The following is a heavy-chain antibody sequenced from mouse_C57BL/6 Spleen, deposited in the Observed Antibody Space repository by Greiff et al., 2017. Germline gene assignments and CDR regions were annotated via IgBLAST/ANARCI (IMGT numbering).Heavy chain of an antibody. V-gene: IGHV1-82*01. CDR2: IYPGDGDT. J-gene: IGHJ4*01. CDR3: ARWVFYAMDY. Sequence: QVQLQQSGPELVKPGASVKISCKASGYAFSSSWMNWVKQRPGKGLEWIGRIYPGDGDTNYNGKFKGKATLTADKSSSTAYMQLSSLTSEDSAVYFCARWVFYAMDYWGQGTSVTVSS. CDR1: GYAFSSSW.